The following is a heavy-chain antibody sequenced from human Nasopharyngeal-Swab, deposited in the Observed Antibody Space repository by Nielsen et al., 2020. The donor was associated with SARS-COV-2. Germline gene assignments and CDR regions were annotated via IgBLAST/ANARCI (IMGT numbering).Heavy chain of an antibody. Sequence: GGSLRLSCAASGFTFSSYGMHWVRQAPGKGLEWVAFIRYDGSNKYYADSVKGRFTISRDNPKNTLYLQMNSLRAEDTAVYYCAKKTQSRFLGYMDVWGKGTTVTVSS. CDR2: IRYDGSNK. V-gene: IGHV3-30*02. CDR3: AKKTQSRFLGYMDV. D-gene: IGHD3-3*01. CDR1: GFTFSSYG. J-gene: IGHJ6*03.